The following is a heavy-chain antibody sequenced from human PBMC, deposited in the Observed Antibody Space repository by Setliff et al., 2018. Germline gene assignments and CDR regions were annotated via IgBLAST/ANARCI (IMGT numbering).Heavy chain of an antibody. CDR1: GDSISRSTYY. J-gene: IGHJ4*02. CDR3: ARRDSTGYYGYSFDF. D-gene: IGHD3-22*01. Sequence: KPSETLSLTCTVSGDSISRSTYYWGWIRQSPGKGLDWIGTVDHSGNTFYNPSLKSRATISVAPSKNQVSLKLTSVSAADTAVYYCARRDSTGYYGYSFDFWGQGTLVTVSS. V-gene: IGHV4-39*01. CDR2: VDHSGNT.